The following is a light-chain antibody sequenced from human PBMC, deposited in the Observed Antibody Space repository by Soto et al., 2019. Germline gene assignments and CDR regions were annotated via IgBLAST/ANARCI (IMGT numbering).Light chain of an antibody. J-gene: IGLJ3*02. V-gene: IGLV2-14*01. CDR2: EVS. CDR1: NSDVGVYNY. Sequence: QSALTQPASVSASPGQSITISCTGTNSDVGVYNYVSWYQQHPGKAPKLMIYEVSNRPSGVSNRFSGSKSGNTASLTISGLQAEDEADYYCSSYANSDTWVFGGGTKVTVL. CDR3: SSYANSDTWV.